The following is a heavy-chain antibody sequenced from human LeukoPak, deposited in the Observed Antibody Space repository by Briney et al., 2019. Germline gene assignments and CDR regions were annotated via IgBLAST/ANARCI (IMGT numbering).Heavy chain of an antibody. D-gene: IGHD2-21*02. Sequence: ASVKVSCTASGYTFTTYDMHWVRQAPGQGLEWMGIINPSGDSTSYAQKFQGRVTMTSHTSTSTVYMELSSLRSEDTSVYYCASVLYCGADCYSGRYFFDYWGQGTLVTVSS. CDR3: ASVLYCGADCYSGRYFFDY. CDR2: INPSGDST. CDR1: GYTFTTYD. V-gene: IGHV1-46*01. J-gene: IGHJ4*02.